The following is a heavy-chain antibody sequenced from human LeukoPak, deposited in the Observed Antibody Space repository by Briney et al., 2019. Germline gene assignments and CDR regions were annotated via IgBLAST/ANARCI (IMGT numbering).Heavy chain of an antibody. CDR1: GGSIRSSSYY. D-gene: IGHD6-13*01. CDR2: IYYSGTT. CDR3: ASYYDSSSWYSYFDY. V-gene: IGHV4-39*02. J-gene: IGHJ4*02. Sequence: SETLSLTCTVSGGSIRSSSYYWGWIRQPPGKGLEWIGSIYYSGTTYYNPSLKSRVTVSVDTSKNHFSLMLSSVTAADTAVYYCASYYDSSSWYSYFDYWGQGTLVTVSS.